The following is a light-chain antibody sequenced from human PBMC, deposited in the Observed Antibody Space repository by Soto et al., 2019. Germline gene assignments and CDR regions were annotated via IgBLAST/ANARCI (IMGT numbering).Light chain of an antibody. V-gene: IGLV1-44*01. CDR3: APCDDSLDVPV. J-gene: IGLJ2*01. CDR1: SSDIGTNA. CDR2: NNN. Sequence: QYVLTQPPSASGTPGQRVTISCSGSSSDIGTNAVNWYQQLPGTAPKLLIYNNNQRPSGVPDRFSGTKSGTSASLAISGLQSEDEADYYCAPCDDSLDVPVFGGGTKLTVL.